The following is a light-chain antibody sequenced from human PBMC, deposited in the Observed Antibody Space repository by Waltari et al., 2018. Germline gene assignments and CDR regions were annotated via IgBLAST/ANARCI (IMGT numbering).Light chain of an antibody. Sequence: GERATLSCRASQSVGRPLAWYQLKPGQAPRLLIYGTSTRATGTPDRFSGSGSGTDFSLTISRLEPEDFAVYFCQHYVRLPATFGQGTRVEV. CDR1: QSVGRP. CDR2: GTS. V-gene: IGKV3-20*01. J-gene: IGKJ1*01. CDR3: QHYVRLPAT.